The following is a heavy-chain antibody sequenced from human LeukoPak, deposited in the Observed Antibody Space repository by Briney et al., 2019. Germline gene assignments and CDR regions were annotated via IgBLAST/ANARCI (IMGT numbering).Heavy chain of an antibody. CDR1: GFTFSSYW. D-gene: IGHD3-16*01. CDR3: ARGGGLDV. J-gene: IGHJ6*02. V-gene: IGHV3-7*03. CDR2: INHNGNVN. Sequence: GGSLRLSCAASGFTFSSYWMNWAPQAPGKGLEWVASINHNGNVNYYVDSVKGRFTISRDNAKNSLYLQMSNLRAEDTAVYFCARGGGLDVWGQGATVTVSS.